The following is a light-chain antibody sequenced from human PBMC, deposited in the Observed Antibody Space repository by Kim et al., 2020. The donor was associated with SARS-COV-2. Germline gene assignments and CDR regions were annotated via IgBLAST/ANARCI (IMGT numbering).Light chain of an antibody. J-gene: IGLJ2*01. CDR3: QSYNRDNVI. V-gene: IGLV6-57*03. CDR1: SGSIDDNY. Sequence: KTVTTSCARSSGSIDDNYVPWYQQRPGGVPTTVIYEDDQRPSGVSDRFSGSIDNSSNSASLTISGLRTEDEADYYCQSYNRDNVIFGGGTQLTVL. CDR2: EDD.